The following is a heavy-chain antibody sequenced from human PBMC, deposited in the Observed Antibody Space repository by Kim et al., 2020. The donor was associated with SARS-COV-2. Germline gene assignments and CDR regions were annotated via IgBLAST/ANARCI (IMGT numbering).Heavy chain of an antibody. CDR2: IIPILGIA. CDR3: ASPGPHYYDSSGYYGILSDYATNLDY. V-gene: IGHV1-69*04. CDR1: GGTFSSYA. D-gene: IGHD3-22*01. Sequence: SVKVSCKASGGTFSSYAISWVRQAPGQGLEWMGRIIPILGIANYAQKFQGRVTITADKSTSTAYMELSSLRSEDTAVYYCASPGPHYYDSSGYYGILSDYATNLDYWGQGTLVTVSS. J-gene: IGHJ4*02.